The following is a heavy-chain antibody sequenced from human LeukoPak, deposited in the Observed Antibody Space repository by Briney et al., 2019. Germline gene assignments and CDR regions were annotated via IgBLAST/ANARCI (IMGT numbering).Heavy chain of an antibody. CDR2: IYSGGST. CDR3: ASDNSLAAAGTGAFDI. V-gene: IGHV3-66*01. D-gene: IGHD6-13*01. CDR1: GFTVSSNF. J-gene: IGHJ3*02. Sequence: GGSLRLSCAASGFTVSSNFMSWVRQAPGKGLEWVSVIYSGGSTYYADSVKGRFTISRDNSKNTLYLQMNSLRAEDTAVYYCASDNSLAAAGTGAFDIWGQGTMVTVSS.